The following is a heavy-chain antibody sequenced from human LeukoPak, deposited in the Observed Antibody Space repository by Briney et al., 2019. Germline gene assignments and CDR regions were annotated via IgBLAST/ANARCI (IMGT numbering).Heavy chain of an antibody. V-gene: IGHV1-2*02. D-gene: IGHD7-27*01. CDR3: AATTQGTGGDFDY. CDR2: INPKSGAT. Sequence: ASVKVSCKTSGYMFTGYYMHWVRQAPGQGLEWMGWINPKSGATNYAQKFQGRVTMTRDTSITTAYTELYRLTSDDTAVFYCAATTQGTGGDFDYWGQGTLVTVSA. CDR1: GYMFTGYY. J-gene: IGHJ4*02.